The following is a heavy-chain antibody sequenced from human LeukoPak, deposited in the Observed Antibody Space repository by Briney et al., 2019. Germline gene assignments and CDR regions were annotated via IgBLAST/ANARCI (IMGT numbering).Heavy chain of an antibody. CDR1: GYTFTSYD. D-gene: IGHD6-13*01. CDR2: MNPNSGNT. J-gene: IGHJ6*02. V-gene: IGHV1-8*01. Sequence: RASVKVSCKASGYTFTSYDINWVRQATGQGLEWMGWMNPNSGNTGYAQKFQGRVTMTRNTSISTAYMELSSLRSEDTAVYYCARLPGYSSSWYVGESYYYYYYGMDVWGQGTTVTVSS. CDR3: ARLPGYSSSWYVGESYYYYYYGMDV.